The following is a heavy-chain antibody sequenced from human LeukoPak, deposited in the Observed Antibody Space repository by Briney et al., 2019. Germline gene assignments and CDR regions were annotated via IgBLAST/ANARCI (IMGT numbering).Heavy chain of an antibody. CDR1: GGSISSWGYY. CDR3: GRRGDVASGYFDY. J-gene: IGHJ4*02. Sequence: SETLSLTCTVSGGSISSWGYYWGWIRQPPGKGLEWIGNIYYSGGPFYNPSLKSRVTISVDTSKNQFSLKLSSVTAADTAVYYCGRRGDVASGYFDYWGQGTLVTVSS. D-gene: IGHD3-16*01. V-gene: IGHV4-39*01. CDR2: IYYSGGP.